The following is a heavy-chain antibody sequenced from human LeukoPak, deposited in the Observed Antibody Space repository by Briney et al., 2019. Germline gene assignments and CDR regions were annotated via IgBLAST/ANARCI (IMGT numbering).Heavy chain of an antibody. CDR3: AREGRGPYFDY. CDR1: GFTFSDSY. D-gene: IGHD1-26*01. J-gene: IGHJ4*02. V-gene: IGHV3-11*04. CDR2: ISNSGSTI. Sequence: PGGSLRLSCAASGFTFSDSYMTWIRQAPGKGLEWVSYISNSGSTIYYADSVKGRFTTSRDNAKNSLYLQMNSLRAEDTAVYYCAREGRGPYFDYWGQGTLVTVSS.